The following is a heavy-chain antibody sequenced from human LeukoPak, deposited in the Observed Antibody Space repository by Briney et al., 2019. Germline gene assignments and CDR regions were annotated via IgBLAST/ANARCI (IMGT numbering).Heavy chain of an antibody. D-gene: IGHD1-14*01. V-gene: IGHV3-7*01. J-gene: IGHJ4*02. CDR2: IKHDGSEK. Sequence: GGSLRLSCAAPGFTFSRHWMSWVRQAPGKGLEWVANIKHDGSEKYYVDSVKGRFTLSRDNAKNSLYLQMNSLRVEDTAIYYCAREDQYNTFDSWGQGTLVTVSS. CDR1: GFTFSRHW. CDR3: AREDQYNTFDS.